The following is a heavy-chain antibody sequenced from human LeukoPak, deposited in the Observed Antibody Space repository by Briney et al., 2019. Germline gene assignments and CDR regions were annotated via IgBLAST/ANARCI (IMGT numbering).Heavy chain of an antibody. CDR3: ARGRGSGNYRVAYFDY. CDR1: GFTFSDYW. J-gene: IGHJ4*02. Sequence: PGGSLRLSCADSGFTFSDYWMNWVRQAPGKELEWVANIKQDGGETYYADSVKGRFTISRDNAKNSVFLQMNSLRADDTAVYYCARGRGSGNYRVAYFDYWGQGTLVTVSS. D-gene: IGHD1-26*01. V-gene: IGHV3-7*03. CDR2: IKQDGGET.